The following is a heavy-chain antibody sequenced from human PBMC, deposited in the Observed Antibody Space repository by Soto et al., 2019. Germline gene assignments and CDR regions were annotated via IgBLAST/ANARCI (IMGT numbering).Heavy chain of an antibody. J-gene: IGHJ5*02. CDR1: GFSLTTSGVG. CDR3: AHGRNSQQIDP. Sequence: QITLKESGPPLVKPTQTLTLTCSFSGFSLTTSGVGVGWIRQPPGKALEWLAIIYWDGDKRYSPSLKGRLTITKDTSKNQVVLTMTNMDPVDTATYYCAHGRNSQQIDPWGQGTLVTVSS. CDR2: IYWDGDK. V-gene: IGHV2-5*02. D-gene: IGHD1-7*01.